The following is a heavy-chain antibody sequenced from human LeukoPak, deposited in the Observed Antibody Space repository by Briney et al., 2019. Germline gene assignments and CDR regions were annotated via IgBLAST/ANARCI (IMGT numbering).Heavy chain of an antibody. D-gene: IGHD4-23*01. CDR2: INPNSGGT. CDR3: ARALHDYGGNLDAFDI. V-gene: IGHV1-2*02. CDR1: GYTFTGYY. Sequence: GASVKVSCKASGYTFTGYYMHWVRQAPGQGLEWMGWINPNSGGTNYAQKFQGRVTMTRDTSISTAYMELSRLRSDDTAVYYCARALHDYGGNLDAFDIWGQGTMVTVSS. J-gene: IGHJ3*02.